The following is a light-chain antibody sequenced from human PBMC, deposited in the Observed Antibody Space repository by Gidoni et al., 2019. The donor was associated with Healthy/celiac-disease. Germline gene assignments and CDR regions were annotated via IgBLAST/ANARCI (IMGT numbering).Light chain of an antibody. J-gene: IGLJ3*02. CDR2: RNN. V-gene: IGLV1-47*01. CDR3: AAWDDSLSGLNWV. Sequence: QSVLPQPPSASGPPGQRVTISCSGSSANIGSNYVYWYQQLPGTAPKLLIYRNNQRPSGVPDRFSGSKSGTSASLAISGLRSEDEADYYCAAWDDSLSGLNWVFGGGTKLTVL. CDR1: SANIGSNY.